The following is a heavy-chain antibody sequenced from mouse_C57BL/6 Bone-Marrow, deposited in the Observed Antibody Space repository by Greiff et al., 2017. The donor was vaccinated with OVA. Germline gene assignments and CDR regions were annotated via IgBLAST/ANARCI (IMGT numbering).Heavy chain of an antibody. CDR1: GFNIKDDY. Sequence: VQLQQSGAELVRPGASVKLSCTASGFNIKDDYMHWVKQRPEQGLEWIGWIDPENGDTEYASKFQGKANITADTSYNTAYLQLSSRTSEDTAVYYCTTYYYGSRTWFAYWGQGTLVTVSA. CDR3: TTYYYGSRTWFAY. D-gene: IGHD1-1*01. V-gene: IGHV14-4*01. CDR2: IDPENGDT. J-gene: IGHJ3*01.